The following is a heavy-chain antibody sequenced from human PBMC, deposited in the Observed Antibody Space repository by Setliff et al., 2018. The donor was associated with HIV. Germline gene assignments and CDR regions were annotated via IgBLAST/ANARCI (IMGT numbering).Heavy chain of an antibody. CDR2: IYTSGGT. J-gene: IGHJ3*02. Sequence: NPSETLSLTCTVSGGSISSGSYYWSWIRQPAGKGLEWIGHIYTSGGTNYNPSLRSRVTISVDTSKNQFSLKLSSVTAADTAVYYCASHAPYTSSWNAAAFDIWGQGTMVTVSS. CDR1: GGSISSGSYY. CDR3: ASHAPYTSSWNAAAFDI. V-gene: IGHV4-61*09. D-gene: IGHD6-13*01.